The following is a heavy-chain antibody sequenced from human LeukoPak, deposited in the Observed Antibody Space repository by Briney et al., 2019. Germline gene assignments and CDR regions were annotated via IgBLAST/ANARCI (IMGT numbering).Heavy chain of an antibody. CDR2: IKQDGSEK. Sequence: GGSLRLSCAASEFTFSTYWMSWVRQAPGKGLEWVADIKQDGSEKYYVDSVKGRFTISRQNAKNSVFLQMNSLRAEDTAVYYCARGADGVSSNSRGWFDPWGQGTLVTVSS. V-gene: IGHV3-7*01. J-gene: IGHJ5*02. CDR3: ARGADGVSSNSRGWFDP. D-gene: IGHD2-15*01. CDR1: EFTFSTYW.